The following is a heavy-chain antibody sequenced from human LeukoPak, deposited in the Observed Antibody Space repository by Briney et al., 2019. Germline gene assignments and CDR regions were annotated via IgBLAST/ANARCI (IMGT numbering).Heavy chain of an antibody. Sequence: SETPSLTCTVSGGSISSSSYYWGWIRQPPGQGLEWIGSIYYSGSTYYNPSLKSRVTISVDTSKNQFSLKLSSVTAADTAVYYCARGIAAAGNRRWDDYWGQGTLVTVSS. CDR1: GGSISSSSYY. D-gene: IGHD6-13*01. CDR3: ARGIAAAGNRRWDDY. V-gene: IGHV4-39*01. J-gene: IGHJ4*02. CDR2: IYYSGST.